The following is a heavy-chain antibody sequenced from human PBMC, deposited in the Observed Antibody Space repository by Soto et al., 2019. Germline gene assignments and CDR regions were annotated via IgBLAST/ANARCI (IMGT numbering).Heavy chain of an antibody. Sequence: GGSLRLSCVASGFTFSSYAMSWVRQAPGKGLEWVSAISGSGGSTYYADSVKGRFTISRDNSKNTLYLQMNSLRAEDTAVYYCAKGPHYYGSGSQYGMDVWGQGTTVTVSS. J-gene: IGHJ6*02. CDR2: ISGSGGST. CDR1: GFTFSSYA. V-gene: IGHV3-23*01. CDR3: AKGPHYYGSGSQYGMDV. D-gene: IGHD3-10*01.